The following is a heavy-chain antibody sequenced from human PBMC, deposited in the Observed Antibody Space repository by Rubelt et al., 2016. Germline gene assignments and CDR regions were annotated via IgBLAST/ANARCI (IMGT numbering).Heavy chain of an antibody. J-gene: IGHJ4*02. CDR3: ALLWFGELFRRDY. V-gene: IGHV1-46*03. CDR2: INPSGGST. CDR1: GYTFTSYY. Sequence: QVQLVQSGAEVKKPGASVKVSCKASGYTFTSYYMHWVRQAPGQGLEWMGIINPSGGSTSYAQKFQGRVPRTRDTSTSTVYMGLCSRRSEDTAVYYCALLWFGELFRRDYWGQGTLVTVSA. D-gene: IGHD3-10*01.